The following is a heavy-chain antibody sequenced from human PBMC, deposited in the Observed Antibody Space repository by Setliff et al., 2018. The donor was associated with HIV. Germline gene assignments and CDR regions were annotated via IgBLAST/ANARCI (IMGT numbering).Heavy chain of an antibody. J-gene: IGHJ3*02. D-gene: IGHD2-15*01. CDR2: IIPIFGTA. V-gene: IGHV1-69*05. CDR1: GGTFSSYA. Sequence: GASVKVSCKASGGTFSSYAISWVRQAPGQGLEWMGGIIPIFGTANYAQRFQGRVTMTRITSISTAYMELSSLRSEDTAVYYCVVPAAVGAPDAFDIWGQGTKVTVS. CDR3: VVPAAVGAPDAFDI.